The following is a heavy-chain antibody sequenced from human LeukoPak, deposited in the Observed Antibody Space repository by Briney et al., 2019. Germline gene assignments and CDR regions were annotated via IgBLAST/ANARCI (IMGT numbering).Heavy chain of an antibody. D-gene: IGHD6-6*01. V-gene: IGHV3-23*01. CDR2: ISGSGGST. CDR1: GFTFSSYA. Sequence: GGSLRLSCAASGFTFSSYAMSWVRQAPGKGLEWVSAISGSGGSTYYADSVKGRFTISRDNSKDTLYLQMNSLRAEDTAVYYCARHRSSWLIDYWGQGTLVTVSS. CDR3: ARHRSSWLIDY. J-gene: IGHJ4*02.